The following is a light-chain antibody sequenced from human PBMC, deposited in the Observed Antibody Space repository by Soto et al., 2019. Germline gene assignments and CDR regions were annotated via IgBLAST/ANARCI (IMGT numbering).Light chain of an antibody. CDR2: GAS. CDR3: QQYSNWPT. Sequence: EIVMTQSPATLSVSPGERATLSCRASQSVSSNLAWYQQKHGQAPRLLIYGASTRATGIPARFSGSGSGIEFTLTISSLQSEDLAVYYCQQYSNWPTFGQGTKVEIK. V-gene: IGKV3-15*01. J-gene: IGKJ1*01. CDR1: QSVSSN.